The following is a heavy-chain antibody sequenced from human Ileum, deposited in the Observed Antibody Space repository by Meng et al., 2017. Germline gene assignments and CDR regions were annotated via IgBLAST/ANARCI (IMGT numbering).Heavy chain of an antibody. V-gene: IGHV4-34*01. CDR1: GGSLKDYY. CDR2: SHHSGRT. D-gene: IGHD1-26*01. Sequence: VKPNHGESGLLKPSRPLSFTGPVFGGSLKDYYWGWVRQSPGKGLEWIGQSHHSGRTNYKSSLERRVTISVDTFKSQFSLKLTSVTAADTAMYYCVRGPARETHDFDYWGQGALVTVSS. CDR3: VRGPARETHDFDY. J-gene: IGHJ4*02.